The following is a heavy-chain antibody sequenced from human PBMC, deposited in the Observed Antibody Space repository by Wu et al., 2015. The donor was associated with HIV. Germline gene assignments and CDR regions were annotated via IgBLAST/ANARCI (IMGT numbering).Heavy chain of an antibody. CDR3: ARAPAIEAAGTVDY. CDR1: GYTFTAYY. D-gene: IGHD6-13*01. CDR2: INPNSGGT. Sequence: QVQLVQSETEMKKPGASVKVSCKASGYTFTAYYMHWVRQAPGQGLEWMGWINPNSGGTNYAQKFQDRVTMTRDTSISTAYMELSRLRSDDTAVYYCARAPAIEAAGTVDYWGQGTLVIVSS. V-gene: IGHV1-2*02. J-gene: IGHJ4*02.